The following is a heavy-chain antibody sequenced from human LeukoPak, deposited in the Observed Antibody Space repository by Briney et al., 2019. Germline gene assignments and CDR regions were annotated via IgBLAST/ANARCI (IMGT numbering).Heavy chain of an antibody. V-gene: IGHV4-39*07. D-gene: IGHD1-26*01. CDR3: AREGYLLDAFDI. CDR2: IYYSGST. J-gene: IGHJ3*02. Sequence: ASETLSLTCTVSGGSISSSSYYWGWIRQPPGKGLEWIGSIYYSGSTYYNPSLKSRVTISVDTSKNQFSLKLSSVTAADTAVYYCAREGYLLDAFDIWGQGTMVTVSS. CDR1: GGSISSSSYY.